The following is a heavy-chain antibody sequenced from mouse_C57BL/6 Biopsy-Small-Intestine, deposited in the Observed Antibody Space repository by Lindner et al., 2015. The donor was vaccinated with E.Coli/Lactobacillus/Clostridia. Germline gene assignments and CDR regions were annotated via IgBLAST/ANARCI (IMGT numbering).Heavy chain of an antibody. CDR3: SRGRGPIYDSLEY. D-gene: IGHD1-3*01. V-gene: IGHV1-81*01. Sequence: SVKVSCKASGGTFNTYAISWVRQAPGQGLEWMGGIIPIFGPANYAQKFQGRVTITADESTRTAYMELSSLRSDDTAVYYCSRGRGPIYDSLEYWGQGTLVTVSS. J-gene: IGHJ4*01. CDR2: IIPIFGPA. CDR1: GGTFNTYA.